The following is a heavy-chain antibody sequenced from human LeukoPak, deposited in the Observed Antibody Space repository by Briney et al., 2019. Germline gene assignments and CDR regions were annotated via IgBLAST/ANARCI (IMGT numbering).Heavy chain of an antibody. CDR2: ISYDGSNK. CDR1: GFTFSSYG. J-gene: IGHJ4*02. Sequence: GGSLRLSCGASGFTFSSYGMHWVRQAPGKGLEWVAFISYDGSNKYYADSVKGRFTISRDNSKNTLYLQMNSLRAEDTAVYYCAKELGYSSGWYRGPYYFDYWGQGTLVTVSS. D-gene: IGHD6-19*01. V-gene: IGHV3-30*18. CDR3: AKELGYSSGWYRGPYYFDY.